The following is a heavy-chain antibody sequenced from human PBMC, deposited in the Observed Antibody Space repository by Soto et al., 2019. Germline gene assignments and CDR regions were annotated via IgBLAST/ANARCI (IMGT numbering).Heavy chain of an antibody. CDR1: GYTFTSYD. CDR3: ARGQALVLEWARNWSDR. J-gene: IGHJ5*02. V-gene: IGHV1-8*01. D-gene: IGHD3-3*01. Sequence: ASVNVSCKASGYTFTSYDINWVRQATGQGLESMGSMNPNSRNTGYAQKFQGRVTMTRNTSISTAYMELSSLRSEDMAVYYCARGQALVLEWARNWSDRWGKRTLITASS. CDR2: MNPNSRNT.